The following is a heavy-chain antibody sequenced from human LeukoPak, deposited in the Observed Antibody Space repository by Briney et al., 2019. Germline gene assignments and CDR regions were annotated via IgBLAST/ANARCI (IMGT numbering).Heavy chain of an antibody. CDR1: GFPFSTYW. CDR2: IKNDGSEK. J-gene: IGHJ4*02. CDR3: TRDSGLTGYDLLDY. V-gene: IGHV3-7*01. D-gene: IGHD5-12*01. Sequence: PGGSLRLSCAASGFPFSTYWITWVRQAPGKGLEGVANIKNDGSEKNYVDSVKGRFTISRDNAENSLFLQMNSLRVEDTAIYYCTRDSGLTGYDLLDYWGQGTLVTVSS.